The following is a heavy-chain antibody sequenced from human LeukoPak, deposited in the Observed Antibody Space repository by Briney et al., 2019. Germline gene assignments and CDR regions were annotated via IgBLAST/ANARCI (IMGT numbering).Heavy chain of an antibody. CDR1: GGSFSGYY. D-gene: IGHD2-21*02. J-gene: IGHJ4*02. CDR2: ISSSSSYI. V-gene: IGHV3-21*01. Sequence: ETLSLTCAVYGGSFSGYYWSWIRQAPGKGLEWVSSISSSSSYIYYADSVKGRFTISRDNAKNSLYLQMNSLRAEDTAVYYCASVQVAYCGGDCYSGIDYWGQGTLVTVSS. CDR3: ASVQVAYCGGDCYSGIDY.